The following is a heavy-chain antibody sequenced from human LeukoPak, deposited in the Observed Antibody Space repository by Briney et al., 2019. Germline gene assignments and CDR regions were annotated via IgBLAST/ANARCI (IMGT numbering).Heavy chain of an antibody. V-gene: IGHV4-59*01. D-gene: IGHD3-10*01. CDR2: IYYSGST. J-gene: IGHJ3*02. CDR3: AREADTRGRVGAFDI. Sequence: SETLSLTCTVSGGSISSYYWSWIRQPPGKGLEWIGYIYYSGSTNYNPSLKSRVTISVDTSKNQFSLKLSSVTAADTAVYYCAREADTRGRVGAFDIWGQGTMVTVSS. CDR1: GGSISSYY.